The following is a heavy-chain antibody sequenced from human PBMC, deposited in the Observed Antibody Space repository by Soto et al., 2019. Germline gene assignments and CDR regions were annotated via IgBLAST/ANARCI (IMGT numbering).Heavy chain of an antibody. Sequence: PGGSLRLSCAASGFTFSSYAMSWVRQAPGKGLEWVSAISGSGGSTYYADSVKGRFTISRDNSKNTLYLQMNSLRAEDTAVYYCAKGVPLNSRTTYNDNDYWGQGTLVTVS. V-gene: IGHV3-23*01. CDR1: GFTFSSYA. J-gene: IGHJ4*02. D-gene: IGHD1-7*01. CDR3: AKGVPLNSRTTYNDNDY. CDR2: ISGSGGST.